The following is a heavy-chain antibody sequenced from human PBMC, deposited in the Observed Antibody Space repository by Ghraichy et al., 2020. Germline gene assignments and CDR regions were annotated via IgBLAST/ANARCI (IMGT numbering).Heavy chain of an antibody. CDR1: GFIFSDYA. D-gene: IGHD3-22*01. Sequence: GGSLRLSCAASGFIFSDYAMNWVRQAPGKGLEWVSTASGNGGRTYFADSVKGRFTISRDNSKTTLYLQMNSLRAEDTALYYCAKGSETNYYDTSGYHLPAFDIWGQGTMVSVSS. V-gene: IGHV3-23*01. CDR2: ASGNGGRT. J-gene: IGHJ3*02. CDR3: AKGSETNYYDTSGYHLPAFDI.